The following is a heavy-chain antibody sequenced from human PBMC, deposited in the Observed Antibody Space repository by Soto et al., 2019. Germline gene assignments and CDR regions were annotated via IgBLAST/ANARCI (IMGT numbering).Heavy chain of an antibody. Sequence: SETLSLTCTVSGGSISSYYWSWIRQPPGKGLEWIGYIYYSGSTNYNPSLKSRVTISVDTSKNQFSLKLSSVTAADTAVYYCASSPFSYGSGGYYNVYYYYGMDVWGQGTTVTVSS. D-gene: IGHD3-10*01. J-gene: IGHJ6*02. CDR1: GGSISSYY. CDR2: IYYSGST. V-gene: IGHV4-59*01. CDR3: ASSPFSYGSGGYYNVYYYYGMDV.